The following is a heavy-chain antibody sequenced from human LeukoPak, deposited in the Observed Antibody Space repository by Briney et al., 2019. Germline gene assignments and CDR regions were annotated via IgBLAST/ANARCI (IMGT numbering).Heavy chain of an antibody. CDR3: ARHVGYYYYMDV. V-gene: IGHV4-39*01. J-gene: IGHJ6*03. D-gene: IGHD1-26*01. CDR1: GGSISSSSYY. Sequence: SETLSLTCTVSGGSISSSSYYWGWIRQPPGKGLEWIGSIYYSGSTHYNPSLKSRVSISVDTSKNQFSLKLSSVTAADTAVYYCARHVGYYYYMDVWAKGPRSPSP. CDR2: IYYSGST.